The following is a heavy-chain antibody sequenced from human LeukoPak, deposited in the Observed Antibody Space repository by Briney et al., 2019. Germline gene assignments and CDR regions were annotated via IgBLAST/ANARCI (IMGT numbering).Heavy chain of an antibody. CDR3: ARGLDYYGSGNYQGY. CDR1: GFTFSDYT. D-gene: IGHD3-10*01. CDR2: ISSVSTYT. Sequence: GGSLRLSCPASGFTFSDYTMHWVRHAPGKGLEWVASISSVSTYTFHADSVKGRFTISRDNAKNSVYLQMNSLRAEDTAVYYCARGLDYYGSGNYQGYWGQGTLVTVSS. J-gene: IGHJ4*02. V-gene: IGHV3-21*01.